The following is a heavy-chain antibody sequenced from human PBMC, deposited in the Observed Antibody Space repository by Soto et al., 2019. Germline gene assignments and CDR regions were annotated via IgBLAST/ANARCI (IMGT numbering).Heavy chain of an antibody. CDR3: ARNEYFGSGSYYFDY. CDR1: GFIFRSYA. J-gene: IGHJ4*02. V-gene: IGHV3-23*01. D-gene: IGHD3-10*01. CDR2: ITSSGGYT. Sequence: EVQLLESGGGLVQPGGSLRLSCVVSGFIFRSYAMSWVRQAPGKGLEWVSAITSSGGYTYYADSVKGRFTISRDNSKNTLYLQMNSLRAEHTAVYYCARNEYFGSGSYYFDYWGQGTLVAVSS.